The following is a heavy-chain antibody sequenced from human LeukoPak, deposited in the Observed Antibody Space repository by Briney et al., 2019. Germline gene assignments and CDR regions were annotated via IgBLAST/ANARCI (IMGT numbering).Heavy chain of an antibody. CDR2: IYYSGST. CDR1: GGSISSYY. Sequence: SETLSLTCTVSGGSISSYYWSWIRQPPGKGLEWIGYIYYSGSTNYNPSLKSRVAISVDTSKNQFSLKLSSVTAADTAVYYCARQAGVAGFDYWGQGTLVTVSS. V-gene: IGHV4-59*01. J-gene: IGHJ4*02. D-gene: IGHD6-19*01. CDR3: ARQAGVAGFDY.